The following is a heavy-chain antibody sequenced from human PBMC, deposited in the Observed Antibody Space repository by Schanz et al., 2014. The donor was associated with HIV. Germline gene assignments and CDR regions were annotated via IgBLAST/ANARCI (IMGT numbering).Heavy chain of an antibody. J-gene: IGHJ4*02. CDR1: GFTFSTYV. V-gene: IGHV3-33*05. Sequence: QVQLVESGGGVVQPGRSLRLSCAASGFTFSTYVMHWVRQAPGKGLEWVAVISYDGSNKKYADSVKGRFTISRDNGKNSLFLQMNSLRAEDTAVYYCARLRGFLWFGDHPYSFDYWGQGTLVTVSS. CDR3: ARLRGFLWFGDHPYSFDY. D-gene: IGHD3-10*01. CDR2: ISYDGSNK.